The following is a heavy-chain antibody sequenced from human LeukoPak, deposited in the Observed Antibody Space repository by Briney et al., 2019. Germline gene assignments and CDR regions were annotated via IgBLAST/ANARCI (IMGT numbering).Heavy chain of an antibody. V-gene: IGHV3-21*01. CDR2: ISSSSSYI. CDR3: AREGDYYGSGSYIDY. J-gene: IGHJ4*02. D-gene: IGHD3-10*01. CDR1: GFTFSSYS. Sequence: GGSLRLSCAASGFTFSSYSMNWVRQAPGKELEWVSSISSSSSYIYYADSVKGRFTISRDNAKNSLYLQMNSLRAEDTAVYYCAREGDYYGSGSYIDYWGQGTLVTVSS.